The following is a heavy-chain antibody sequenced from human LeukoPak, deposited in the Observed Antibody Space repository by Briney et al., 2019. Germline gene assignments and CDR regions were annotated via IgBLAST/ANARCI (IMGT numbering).Heavy chain of an antibody. Sequence: SVKVSCKASGGTFTSYTISWVRQAPGQGLEWVGGIIPIFGTANYAQKFQGRVTITADESTSTAYMELSSLRSEDTAVYYCARVGLSIIRRYQLQSPGHYYGMDVWGQGTTVTVSS. J-gene: IGHJ6*02. D-gene: IGHD2-2*01. CDR1: GGTFTSYT. CDR3: ARVGLSIIRRYQLQSPGHYYGMDV. CDR2: IIPIFGTA. V-gene: IGHV1-69*13.